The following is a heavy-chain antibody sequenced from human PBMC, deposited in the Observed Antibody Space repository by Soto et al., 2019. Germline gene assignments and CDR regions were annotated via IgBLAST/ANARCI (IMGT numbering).Heavy chain of an antibody. D-gene: IGHD3-10*01. J-gene: IGHJ3*02. CDR3: ARVGSGDAFDI. Sequence: QVQLVQSGAEVKKPGSSVKVSCKASGGTFSSYTISWVRQAPGQGLEWMGRIIPILGIANYAQKFQGRVTXTXXKSTSTAYMELSSLRSEDTAVYYCARVGSGDAFDIWGQGTMVTVSS. CDR2: IIPILGIA. CDR1: GGTFSSYT. V-gene: IGHV1-69*02.